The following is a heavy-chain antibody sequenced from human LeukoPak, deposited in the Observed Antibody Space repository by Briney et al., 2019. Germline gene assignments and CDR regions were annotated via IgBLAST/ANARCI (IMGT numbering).Heavy chain of an antibody. CDR2: IYSGGST. CDR3: ARDRGFHCSSTSCSTRNAFDI. J-gene: IGHJ3*02. Sequence: GALRLSCAASGFTVSSNYMSWVRQAPGKGPEWVSVIYSGGSTYYADSVKGRFTISRDNSKNTLYLQMNSLRAEDTAVYYCARDRGFHCSSTSCSTRNAFDIWGQGTMVTVSS. V-gene: IGHV3-66*02. D-gene: IGHD2-2*01. CDR1: GFTVSSNY.